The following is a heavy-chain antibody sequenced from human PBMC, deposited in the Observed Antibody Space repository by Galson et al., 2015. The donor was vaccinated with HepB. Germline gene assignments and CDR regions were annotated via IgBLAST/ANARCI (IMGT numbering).Heavy chain of an antibody. V-gene: IGHV4-31*03. D-gene: IGHD2-21*01. J-gene: IGHJ3*02. CDR2: ISNSGTI. CDR3: ARDRADIFRVNKIGDAFHI. CDR1: GDSIIRGSYY. Sequence: TLSLTCTVSGDSIIRGSYYWSWIRQHPGKGLEWIGYISNSGTIDYNPSLRSRVIISADTSKNQFSLSLSSVTTADTAVYYCARDRADIFRVNKIGDAFHIWGQGTVVVVSS.